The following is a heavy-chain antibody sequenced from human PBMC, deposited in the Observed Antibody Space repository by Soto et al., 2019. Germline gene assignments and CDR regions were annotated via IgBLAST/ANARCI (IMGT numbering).Heavy chain of an antibody. CDR1: GFTFSSYW. CDR2: INSDGSST. V-gene: IGHV3-74*01. CDR3: ARPRIAARHYYYYMDG. D-gene: IGHD6-6*01. J-gene: IGHJ6*03. Sequence: GGSLRLSCAASGFTFSSYWMHWVRQAPGKGLVWVSRINSDGSSTSYADSVKGRFTISRDNAKNTLYLQMNSLRAEDTAVYYCARPRIAARHYYYYMDGWGKGTTVTVSS.